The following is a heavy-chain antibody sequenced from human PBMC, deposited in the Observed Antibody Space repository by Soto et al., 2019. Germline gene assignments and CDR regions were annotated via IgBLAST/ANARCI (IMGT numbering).Heavy chain of an antibody. Sequence: QVQLVQSGAAVKKPGSSVKVSCKASGGTFSSYAISWVRQAPGQGLEWMGGIIPIFGTANYAQKFPSRVTITADESTSTADRELSSLRSEETAVYYCARTNTARVTGWFDPGGQGTLVTVSS. D-gene: IGHD5-18*01. V-gene: IGHV1-69*12. J-gene: IGHJ5*02. CDR2: IIPIFGTA. CDR3: ARTNTARVTGWFDP. CDR1: GGTFSSYA.